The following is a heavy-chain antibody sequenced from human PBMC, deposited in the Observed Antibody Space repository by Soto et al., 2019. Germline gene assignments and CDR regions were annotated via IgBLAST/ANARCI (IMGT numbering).Heavy chain of an antibody. J-gene: IGHJ3*02. CDR2: ISYDGSNK. CDR3: AKDLNRYDSSGYYDAFDI. V-gene: IGHV3-30*18. Sequence: GGSLRLSCAASGFTFSSYGMHWVRQAPGKGLEWVAVISYDGSNKYYADSVKGRFTISRDNSKNTLYLQMNSLRAEDTAVYYCAKDLNRYDSSGYYDAFDIWGQGTMVTVSS. CDR1: GFTFSSYG. D-gene: IGHD3-22*01.